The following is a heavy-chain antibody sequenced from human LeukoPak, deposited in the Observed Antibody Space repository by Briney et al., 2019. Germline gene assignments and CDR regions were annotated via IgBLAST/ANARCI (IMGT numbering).Heavy chain of an antibody. CDR1: GFTFSSYG. D-gene: IGHD3-22*01. J-gene: IGHJ4*02. Sequence: GGSLRLSCAASGFTFSSYGMSWVRQAPGKGLEWVSAISGSGGSTYYADSVKGRFTISRDNSKNTLYLQMNSLRAEDTAVYYCAKTGYYYDSSGYYPCYFDYWGQGTLVTVSS. CDR3: AKTGYYYDSSGYYPCYFDY. CDR2: ISGSGGST. V-gene: IGHV3-23*01.